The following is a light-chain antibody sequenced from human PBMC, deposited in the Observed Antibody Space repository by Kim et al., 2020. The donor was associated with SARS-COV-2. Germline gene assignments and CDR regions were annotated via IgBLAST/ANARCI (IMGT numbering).Light chain of an antibody. V-gene: IGLV3-1*01. Sequence: SYELTQPPSMSVSPGRTASITCSGEKLGDKGACWYQQKAGQSPVLVMYQDSRRPSGIPERFSGFNFGDTATLTISGTQAMDEADYYCQAWDSSTVVFGGGTQLTVL. J-gene: IGLJ2*01. CDR1: KLGDKG. CDR3: QAWDSSTVV. CDR2: QDS.